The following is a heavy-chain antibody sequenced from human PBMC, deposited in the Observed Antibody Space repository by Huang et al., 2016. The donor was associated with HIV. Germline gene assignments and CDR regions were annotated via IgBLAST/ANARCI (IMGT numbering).Heavy chain of an antibody. CDR2: ITSSSGSI. D-gene: IGHD3-10*01. V-gene: IGHV3-48*01. Sequence: EVQLMESGGGLVQPGGYLRLSCAASGFTFSTYNMNWVRQAPGKWLDGVSYITSSSGSIYYADSVKGRFTISRDNAKNSLYLQMNSLRAEDTAVYYCARFGSYYYGSGSYLDAFDIWGQGTMVTVSS. CDR1: GFTFSTYN. J-gene: IGHJ3*02. CDR3: ARFGSYYYGSGSYLDAFDI.